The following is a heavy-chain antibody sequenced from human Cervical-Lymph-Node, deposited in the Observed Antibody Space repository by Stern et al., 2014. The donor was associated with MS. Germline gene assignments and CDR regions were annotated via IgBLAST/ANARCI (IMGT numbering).Heavy chain of an antibody. CDR3: GRDTCRGGGCYFRH. CDR1: GFIFSNYA. V-gene: IGHV3-30-3*01. CDR2: VSNECSKQ. J-gene: IGHJ4*02. Sequence: QVQLVQSGGGVVQPGRSLRLSCAASGFIFSNYAMHWVRQAPGKGLDWVAFVSNECSKQFYADSVKGRFTISRDNANNTLYLQMNSLRPEDTAVYYCGRDTCRGGGCYFRHWGQGILITVSS. D-gene: IGHD2-15*01.